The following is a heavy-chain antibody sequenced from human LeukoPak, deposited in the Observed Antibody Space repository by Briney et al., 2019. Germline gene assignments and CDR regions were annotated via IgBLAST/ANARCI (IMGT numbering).Heavy chain of an antibody. D-gene: IGHD4-17*01. CDR2: ISSNVGST. CDR3: VKDTHSGDYLLVN. Sequence: GGTLRLSCSASGFTFSSYAMHWVCPAPRKGLEYVSAISSNVGSTYYADSVQGRFTISRDNSKHTLYLQMSSLRAEDTAGYYCVKDTHSGDYLLVNWGQGTLVTVSS. J-gene: IGHJ4*02. CDR1: GFTFSSYA. V-gene: IGHV3-64D*06.